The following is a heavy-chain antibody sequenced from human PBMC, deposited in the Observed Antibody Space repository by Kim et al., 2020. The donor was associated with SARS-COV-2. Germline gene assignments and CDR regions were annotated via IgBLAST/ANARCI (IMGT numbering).Heavy chain of an antibody. D-gene: IGHD6-13*01. Sequence: SETLSLTCAVYGGSFSGYYWSWIRQPPGKGLEWIGEINHSGSTNYNPSLKSRVTISVDTSKNQFSLKLSSVTAADTAVYYCARGLGAAALRTVDYWGQGTLVTVSS. CDR2: INHSGST. CDR3: ARGLGAAALRTVDY. CDR1: GGSFSGYY. V-gene: IGHV4-34*01. J-gene: IGHJ4*02.